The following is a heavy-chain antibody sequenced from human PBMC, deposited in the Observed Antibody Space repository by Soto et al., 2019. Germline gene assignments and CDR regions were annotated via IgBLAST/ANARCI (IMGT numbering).Heavy chain of an antibody. CDR2: INPSGGST. D-gene: IGHD3-22*01. CDR1: GYTFTAYY. V-gene: IGHV1-46*01. CDR3: ARGRYDSNGNFIAYFDF. Sequence: GASVKVSCKASGYTFTAYYMSWVRQAPGQGLEWMGIINPSGGSTTYAQKFQGRVTMTRDTSTNTVYMELSRLRSGDTAVFYCARGRYDSNGNFIAYFDFWGQGTVVTVSS. J-gene: IGHJ4*02.